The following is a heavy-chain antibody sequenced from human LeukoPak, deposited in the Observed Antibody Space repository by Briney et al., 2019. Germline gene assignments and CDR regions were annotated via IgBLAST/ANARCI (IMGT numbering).Heavy chain of an antibody. J-gene: IGHJ5*02. D-gene: IGHD1-26*01. CDR2: IHFSGST. V-gene: IGHV4-59*08. CDR3: ARRPIVGSTGFYFDP. CDR1: GGSISSYY. Sequence: SETLSLTCTVSGGSISSYYWSWIRQPPGKGLEWIGYIHFSGSTSYNPSLKSRVTISVDTSKNQFSLKLASLTAADTAVYYCARRPIVGSTGFYFDPWGPGTLVTVSS.